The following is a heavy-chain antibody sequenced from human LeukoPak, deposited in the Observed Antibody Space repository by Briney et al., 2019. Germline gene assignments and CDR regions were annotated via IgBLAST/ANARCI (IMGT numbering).Heavy chain of an antibody. CDR3: ARSIMGGGAFDY. J-gene: IGHJ4*02. D-gene: IGHD3-10*01. V-gene: IGHV3-7*03. CDR2: IKEDGSEK. Sequence: RPGGSLRVSCAASGFTFSSYWLNWVRQTPGKGLEWVANIKEDGSEKYHVDSVKGRFTISRDNAKSSLYLQMNSLRAEDTALYYCARSIMGGGAFDYWGQGTQVTVSS. CDR1: GFTFSSYW.